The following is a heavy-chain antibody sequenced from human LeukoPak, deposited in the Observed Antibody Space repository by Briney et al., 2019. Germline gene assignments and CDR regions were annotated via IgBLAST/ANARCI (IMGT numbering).Heavy chain of an antibody. J-gene: IGHJ3*02. CDR1: GYTFTSYA. CDR2: INTNTGNP. CDR3: ARTRRTVTREAFDI. V-gene: IGHV7-4-1*02. D-gene: IGHD4-17*01. Sequence: ASVKVSCKASGYTFTSYAMNWVRQAPGQGLEWMGWINTNTGNPTYAQGFTGRFVFSLDTSVSTAYLQISSLKAEDTAVYYCARTRRTVTREAFDIWGQGTMVTVSS.